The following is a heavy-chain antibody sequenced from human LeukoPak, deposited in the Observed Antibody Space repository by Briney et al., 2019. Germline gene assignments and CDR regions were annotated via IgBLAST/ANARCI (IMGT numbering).Heavy chain of an antibody. CDR1: GYSISGGYY. J-gene: IGHJ4*02. CDR3: ASQPTNDYADY. V-gene: IGHV4-38-2*02. D-gene: IGHD2-8*01. CDR2: IFHTGAT. Sequence: PSETLSLTCTVSGYSISGGYYWGWIRQPPGKGLKWIGSIFHTGATYSSPSLQSRVNFSIDTSKNHFSLKLRSVTAADTAVYYCASQPTNDYADYWGPGTLVTVPS.